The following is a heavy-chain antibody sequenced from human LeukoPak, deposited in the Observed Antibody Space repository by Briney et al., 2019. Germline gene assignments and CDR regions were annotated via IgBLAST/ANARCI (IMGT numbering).Heavy chain of an antibody. Sequence: SETLSLTCTVSGGSISSYYWSWIRQPPGKGLEWIGYIYYSGSTNYNPSLKSRVTISVDTSKNQFSLKLSSVTAADTAVYYCARDRTQYSSGWYNWFDPWGQGTLVTVSS. CDR1: GGSISSYY. D-gene: IGHD6-19*01. CDR3: ARDRTQYSSGWYNWFDP. J-gene: IGHJ5*02. CDR2: IYYSGST. V-gene: IGHV4-59*01.